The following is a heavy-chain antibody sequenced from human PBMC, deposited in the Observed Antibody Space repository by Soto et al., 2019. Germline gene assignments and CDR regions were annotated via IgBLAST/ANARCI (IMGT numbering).Heavy chain of an antibody. D-gene: IGHD3-10*01. CDR1: GYNFINYG. V-gene: IGHV1-18*01. CDR3: VRDLDGSGSYYTDY. CDR2: ISVHNGNI. Sequence: ASVKVSCKASGYNFINYGITWVLQAPGQGLERMGWISVHNGNIKYAQKLQGRVTMTTDTSTSTAYMELRSLRSDDTAVYYCVRDLDGSGSYYTDYWGPGTVVTVSS. J-gene: IGHJ4*02.